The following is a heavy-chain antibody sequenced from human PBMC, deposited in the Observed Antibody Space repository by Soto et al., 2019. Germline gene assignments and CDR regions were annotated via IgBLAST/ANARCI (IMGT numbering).Heavy chain of an antibody. V-gene: IGHV3-23*01. CDR2: ISGSGGST. J-gene: IGHJ4*02. CDR1: GFTFSSYA. CDR3: AKDHAPGRQWLDRPYYFDY. D-gene: IGHD6-19*01. Sequence: EVQLLESGGGLVQPGGSLRLSCAASGFTFSSYAMSWVRQAPGKGLEWVSAISGSGGSTYYADSVKGRFTISRDNSKNTLYLQMNSLRAEDTAVYYCAKDHAPGRQWLDRPYYFDYWGQGTLVTVSS.